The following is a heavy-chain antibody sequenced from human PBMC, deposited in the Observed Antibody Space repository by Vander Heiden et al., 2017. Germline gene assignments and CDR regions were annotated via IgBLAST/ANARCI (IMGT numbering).Heavy chain of an antibody. CDR2: TSHDGTDI. V-gene: IGHV3-30*18. Sequence: QVQLVSSGGGVVEPGRSLSLSCAASGFHFSGYGMHWVRQAPGKGLGWVALTSHDGTDIYYADSVKGRFTISRDKSKNTMYLQVNSLRPEDTAVYYCAKDPGRWLVPRGPHFDYWGQGTLVTVSS. CDR1: GFHFSGYG. CDR3: AKDPGRWLVPRGPHFDY. D-gene: IGHD6-19*01. J-gene: IGHJ4*02.